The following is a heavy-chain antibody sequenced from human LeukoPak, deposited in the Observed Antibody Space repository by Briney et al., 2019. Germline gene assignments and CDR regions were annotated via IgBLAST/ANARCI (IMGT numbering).Heavy chain of an antibody. Sequence: GGSLRLSCAASGFTFSSYWMNWARQAPGKGLEWVASINHNGNVNYYVDSVKGRFTISRDNAKNSLYLQMSNLRAEDTAVYFCARGGGLDVWGQGAAVTVSS. V-gene: IGHV3-7*03. D-gene: IGHD3-16*01. CDR2: INHNGNVN. CDR3: ARGGGLDV. J-gene: IGHJ6*02. CDR1: GFTFSSYW.